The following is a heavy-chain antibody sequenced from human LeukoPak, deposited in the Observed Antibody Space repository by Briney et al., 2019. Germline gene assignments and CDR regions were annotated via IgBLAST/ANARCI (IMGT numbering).Heavy chain of an antibody. CDR1: GGTFSSYA. CDR2: IIPIFGTA. J-gene: IGHJ4*02. CDR3: ARAIAAVWYYDILTGYFPMDY. V-gene: IGHV1-69*13. Sequence: ASVKVSCKASGGTFSSYAISWVRQAPGQGLEWMGGIIPIFGTANYAQKFQGRVTITADESTSTAYMELSSLRSEDTAVYYCARAIAAVWYYDILTGYFPMDYWGQGTLVTVSS. D-gene: IGHD3-9*01.